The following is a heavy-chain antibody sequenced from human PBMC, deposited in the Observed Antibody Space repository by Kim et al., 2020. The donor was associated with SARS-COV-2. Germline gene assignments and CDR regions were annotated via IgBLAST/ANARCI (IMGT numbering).Heavy chain of an antibody. J-gene: IGHJ4*02. CDR1: GGSISNRNYY. Sequence: SETLSLTCSVSGGSISNRNYYWGWIRQPPGKGLEWIGSFYDTGSTYYNPSLKSRVTMSVDTSKNQFSLNLTSVTAADTAVYSCARRGNNFDSSGQGSLVT. CDR2: FYDTGST. CDR3: ARRGNNFDS. V-gene: IGHV4-39*01.